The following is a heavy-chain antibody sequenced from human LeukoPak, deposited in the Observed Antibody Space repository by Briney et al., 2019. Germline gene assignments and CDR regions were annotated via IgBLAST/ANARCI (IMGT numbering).Heavy chain of an antibody. D-gene: IGHD3/OR15-3a*01. CDR3: ARGMRLSYWLLYKPNYFDY. CDR1: GGSISSSSYY. V-gene: IGHV4-30-4*08. J-gene: IGHJ4*02. CDR2: IYYSGST. Sequence: PSETLSLTCTVSGGSISSSSYYWGWIRQPPGKGLEWIGYIYYSGSTYYNPSLKSRVTISVDTSKNQFSLKLSSVTAADTAVYYCARGMRLSYWLLYKPNYFDYWGQGTLVTVSS.